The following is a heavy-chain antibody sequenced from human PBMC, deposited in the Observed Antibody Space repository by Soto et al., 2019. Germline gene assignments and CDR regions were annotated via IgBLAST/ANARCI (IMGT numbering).Heavy chain of an antibody. CDR3: ARQASYWHGGGGWFDP. Sequence: EVQLVESGGGLVQPGGSLRLSCAASGFTFSAYDMHWVRQPTGKGLEWVSAIGTLHDTYYPDSVKGRFTISRENAKNSLFLKMNSLATGATAVYYCARQASYWHGGGGWFDPWGQGTLVTVSS. D-gene: IGHD2-8*02. CDR2: IGTLHDT. CDR1: GFTFSAYD. V-gene: IGHV3-13*01. J-gene: IGHJ5*02.